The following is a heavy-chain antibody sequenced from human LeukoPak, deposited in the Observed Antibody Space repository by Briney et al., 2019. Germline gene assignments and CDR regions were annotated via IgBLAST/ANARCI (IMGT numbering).Heavy chain of an antibody. J-gene: IGHJ4*02. Sequence: PGGSLRLSCAASGFTFDDYAMHWVRQAPGKGLEWVSGISWNSGSIGYADSVKGRFTISRDNAKNSLYLQMNSLRAEDTALYYCAKDRHSSGWYDVFDYWGQGTLVTVSS. V-gene: IGHV3-9*01. CDR3: AKDRHSSGWYDVFDY. CDR2: ISWNSGSI. CDR1: GFTFDDYA. D-gene: IGHD6-19*01.